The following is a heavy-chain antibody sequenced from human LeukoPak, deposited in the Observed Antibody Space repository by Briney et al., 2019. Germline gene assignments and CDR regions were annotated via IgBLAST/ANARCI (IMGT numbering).Heavy chain of an antibody. V-gene: IGHV4-34*01. CDR1: GGSFSGYY. CDR2: INHSGST. Sequence: KPSETLSLTCAVYGGSFSGYYWSWIRQPPGKGLEWIGEINHSGSTNYNPSLKSRVTISVDTSKNQFSLKLSSVTAADTAVYYCARLPPYSSSAYYFDYWGQGTLVTVSS. D-gene: IGHD6-6*01. J-gene: IGHJ4*02. CDR3: ARLPPYSSSAYYFDY.